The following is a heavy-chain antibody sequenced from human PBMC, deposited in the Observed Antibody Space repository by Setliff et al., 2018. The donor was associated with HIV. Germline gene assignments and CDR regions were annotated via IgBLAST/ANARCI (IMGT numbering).Heavy chain of an antibody. CDR3: VRGVQSPPHYSYYYMDV. V-gene: IGHV1-69*02. CDR2: IIPILGVA. CDR1: GGPFTSSS. D-gene: IGHD3-3*01. Sequence: SVKVSCKASGGPFTSSSINWVRQAPGQGLDWMGRIIPILGVANYAQRFQGKVTITADKSTSTAYMELTSLRFDDTAMYYCVRGVQSPPHYSYYYMDVWGEGTMVTVSS. J-gene: IGHJ6*03.